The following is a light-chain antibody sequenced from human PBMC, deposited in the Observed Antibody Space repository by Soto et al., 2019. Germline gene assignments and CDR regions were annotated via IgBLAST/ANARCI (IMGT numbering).Light chain of an antibody. CDR1: QSVGTT. CDR3: QQYGSSPPMFT. CDR2: GAS. V-gene: IGKV3-20*01. J-gene: IGKJ5*01. Sequence: EIATLSCMASQSVGTTLAWYQQKPGQAPRLLIYGASTRATGTPDRFSGSGSGTDFTLTISRLEPEDFAVYYCQQYGSSPPMFTFGQGRLLEIK.